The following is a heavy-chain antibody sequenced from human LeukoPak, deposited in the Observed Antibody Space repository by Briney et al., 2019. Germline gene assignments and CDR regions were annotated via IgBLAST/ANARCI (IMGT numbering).Heavy chain of an antibody. V-gene: IGHV3-49*04. CDR3: TREGRAFDI. Sequence: PGGSLRLSCTASGFTFGDYAVSWVRQAPGKGLEWVGFIRSKAYGGTTEYAASVKGRFTISRDDSKSIAYLQMNSLKTEDTAVYYCTREGRAFDIWGQGTMVTVSS. CDR2: IRSKAYGGTT. CDR1: GFTFGDYA. J-gene: IGHJ3*02.